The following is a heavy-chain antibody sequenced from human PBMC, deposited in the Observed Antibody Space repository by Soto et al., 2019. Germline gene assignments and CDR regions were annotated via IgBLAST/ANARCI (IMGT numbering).Heavy chain of an antibody. V-gene: IGHV4-31*01. D-gene: IGHD3-3*01. CDR1: GGSISSGGYY. CDR3: ARGIYYDFWSGYPGYFDY. Sequence: QVQLQESGPGLVKPSQTLSLTCTVSGGSISSGGYYWRWIRQHPGKGLEWIGYIYYSGSTYYNPSLLSLVTISVDTSKNQFSRRLSSVTAADTAVDYCARGIYYDFWSGYPGYFDYWGQGTLVTVSS. CDR2: IYYSGST. J-gene: IGHJ4*02.